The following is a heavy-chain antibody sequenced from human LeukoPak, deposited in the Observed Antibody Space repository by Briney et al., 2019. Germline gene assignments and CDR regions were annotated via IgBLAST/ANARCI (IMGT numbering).Heavy chain of an antibody. CDR3: TKERVGPSWGAFDY. J-gene: IGHJ4*02. CDR1: GFTVSSNY. D-gene: IGHD1-26*01. Sequence: GGSLRLSCAASGFTVSSNYMSWVRQAPGKGLEWVSVIYSGGSTYYADSVKGRFSISRDNSKNTLYLQMNSLRDEDTAIYYCTKERVGPSWGAFDYWGQGTLVTVSS. CDR2: IYSGGST. V-gene: IGHV3-66*01.